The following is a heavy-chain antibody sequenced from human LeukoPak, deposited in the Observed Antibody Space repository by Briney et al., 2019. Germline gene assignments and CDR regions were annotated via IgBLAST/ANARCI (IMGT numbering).Heavy chain of an antibody. CDR2: IIPIFRTT. J-gene: IGHJ4*02. CDR1: GGTFSSYG. CDR3: ARSQRAGYIVYHFDS. Sequence: GASVKVSCKASGGTFSSYGVSWVRQAPGQGREWMGGIIPIFRTTTYAQKFRGRVMIPADESMSTAYMELSSLRSEDTAVYYCARSQRAGYIVYHFDSWGQGTLVTVSS. D-gene: IGHD5-24*01. V-gene: IGHV1-69*13.